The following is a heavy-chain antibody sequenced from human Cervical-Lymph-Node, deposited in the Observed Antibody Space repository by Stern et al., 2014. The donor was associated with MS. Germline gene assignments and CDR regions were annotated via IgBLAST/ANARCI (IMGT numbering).Heavy chain of an antibody. D-gene: IGHD1-26*01. CDR2: IYSAGST. V-gene: IGHV4-59*01. CDR3: ARVTGRGTRQNWFDS. Sequence: QVQLQESGPGLVKPSETVSLTCTVSGGSMSSKYWNWIRQPPGKGLEWIGYIYSAGSTNYNPSLKSRVIISLDTSTNQISLSLTSVTAADTAVYYCARVTGRGTRQNWFDSWGQGTLVTVSS. CDR1: GGSMSSKY. J-gene: IGHJ5*01.